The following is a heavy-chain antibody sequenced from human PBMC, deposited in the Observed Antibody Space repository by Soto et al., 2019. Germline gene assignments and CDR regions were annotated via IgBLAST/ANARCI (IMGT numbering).Heavy chain of an antibody. V-gene: IGHV4-30-4*01. CDR1: GDSITSGYYY. CDR2: IDYSGNT. CDR3: AREDAVRLERRFDS. Sequence: SETLSLTCSVSGDSITSGYYYWSWIRQPPGKGLEWIGSIDYSGNTNYISSLKSRIAISVDTSENQFSLKLRSVTAADTAMYFCAREDAVRLERRFDSWGQGTLVTVSS. J-gene: IGHJ5*01. D-gene: IGHD6-6*01.